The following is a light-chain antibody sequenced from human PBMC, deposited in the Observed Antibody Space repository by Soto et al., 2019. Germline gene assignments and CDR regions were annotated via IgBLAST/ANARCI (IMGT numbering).Light chain of an antibody. CDR1: QSVSSSY. CDR2: DAS. J-gene: IGKJ1*01. Sequence: ETVLTQSPGTLSLSPGERATLSCRASQSVSSSYLAWYQQKPGKAPRLLIYDASSRATGIPDRFSGSGSGTDFTLTISRLEPEDFAVYYCQQYVRSPPSWTFVQGTKVEIK. V-gene: IGKV3-20*01. CDR3: QQYVRSPPSWT.